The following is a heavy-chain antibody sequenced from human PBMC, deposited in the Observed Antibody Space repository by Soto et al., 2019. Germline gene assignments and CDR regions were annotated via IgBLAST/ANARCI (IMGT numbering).Heavy chain of an antibody. J-gene: IGHJ5*01. CDR2: ISSFITSI. V-gene: IGHV3-21*01. CDR3: ARDRYCRGDCYGAWFDS. CDR1: GFIFSNYT. Sequence: EVQLVESGGGLVKPGGSLRLSCAASGFIFSNYTMNWVRQAPGKGLEWVASISSFITSIYYADSVKGRFTISRDNAKNSLYLQMNSLSPEDTAVYYCARDRYCRGDCYGAWFDSWGPGTLVTVSS. D-gene: IGHD2-21*02.